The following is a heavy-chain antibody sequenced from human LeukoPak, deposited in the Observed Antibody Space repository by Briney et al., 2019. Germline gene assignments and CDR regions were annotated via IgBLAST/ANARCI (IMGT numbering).Heavy chain of an antibody. CDR3: VRDRPVAGIDY. J-gene: IGHJ4*02. CDR2: INSDGSIT. D-gene: IGHD6-19*01. Sequence: RSGGSLRLSCAASGFTFSSYWMHWVRQAPAKGLVWVSRINSDGSITTYADSVKGRFTVSRDNAKNTLYLQMNSLRAEDTAVYYCVRDRPVAGIDYWGQGTLVTVSS. V-gene: IGHV3-74*01. CDR1: GFTFSSYW.